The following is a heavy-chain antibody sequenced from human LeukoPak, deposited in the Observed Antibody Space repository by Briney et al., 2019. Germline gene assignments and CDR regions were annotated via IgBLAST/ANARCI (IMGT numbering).Heavy chain of an antibody. J-gene: IGHJ4*02. Sequence: SETLSLTCAVYGGSFSGYYWSWIRQPPGKGLEWIGEINHSGSTNYNPSLRSRVTISVDTSKNQFSLKLSSVTAADTAIYYCARGIVGTTWFDYWGQGTLVTVSS. V-gene: IGHV4-34*01. D-gene: IGHD1-26*01. CDR2: INHSGST. CDR3: ARGIVGTTWFDY. CDR1: GGSFSGYY.